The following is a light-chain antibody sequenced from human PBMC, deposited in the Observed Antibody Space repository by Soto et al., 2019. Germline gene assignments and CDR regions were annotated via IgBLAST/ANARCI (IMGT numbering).Light chain of an antibody. CDR3: QQYNDWPRT. J-gene: IGKJ1*01. V-gene: IGKV3-15*01. Sequence: EIVLTQSPGTLSVSPGERATLSCRASQSVSSNLAWYQQKPGQGPRLLIYGASTRATGIPARFSGSGSGTEFTLTISSLQSEDFAVYFCQQYNDWPRTFGQGTKVDIK. CDR2: GAS. CDR1: QSVSSN.